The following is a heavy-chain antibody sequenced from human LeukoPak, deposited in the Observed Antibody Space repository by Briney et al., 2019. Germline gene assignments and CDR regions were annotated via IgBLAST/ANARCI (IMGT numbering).Heavy chain of an antibody. Sequence: GASVKVSCKASGYTFTSYDINWVRQATGQGLEWMGWMNPNSGNTGYAQKFQGRVTMNRNTYISTAYMELSSLRSEDTAVYYCARGPSSWDKNWFDPWGQGTLVTVSS. J-gene: IGHJ5*02. CDR1: GYTFTSYD. CDR3: ARGPSSWDKNWFDP. CDR2: MNPNSGNT. D-gene: IGHD6-13*01. V-gene: IGHV1-8*01.